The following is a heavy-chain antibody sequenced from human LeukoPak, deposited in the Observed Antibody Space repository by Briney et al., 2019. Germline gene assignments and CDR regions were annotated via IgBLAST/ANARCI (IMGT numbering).Heavy chain of an antibody. J-gene: IGHJ3*02. CDR1: GGSISSYY. Sequence: SETLSLTCTVSGGSISSYYWSWIRQPAGKGLEWIGRIYTSGSTNYNPSLKSRVTMSVDTSKNQFSLKLSSVTAADTAVYYCATGLELCSSTSCYTGDDAFDIWGQGTMVTVSS. CDR3: ATGLELCSSTSCYTGDDAFDI. CDR2: IYTSGST. D-gene: IGHD2-2*02. V-gene: IGHV4-4*07.